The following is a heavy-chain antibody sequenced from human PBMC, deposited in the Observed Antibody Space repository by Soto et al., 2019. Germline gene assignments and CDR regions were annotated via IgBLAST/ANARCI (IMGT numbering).Heavy chain of an antibody. J-gene: IGHJ4*02. CDR3: VTWGGIEARNLDH. D-gene: IGHD6-6*01. V-gene: IGHV3-64D*06. CDR1: GFPFSNHA. CDR2: INYNGGTT. Sequence: PGGSLRLFCSASGFPFSNHAMHWVRQAPGKGLEYVSAINYNGGTTYYVDSVKGRFTISRDNSKNTLYLQMSSLKVEDTAMYHCVTWGGIEARNLDHWGQGTLVTVSS.